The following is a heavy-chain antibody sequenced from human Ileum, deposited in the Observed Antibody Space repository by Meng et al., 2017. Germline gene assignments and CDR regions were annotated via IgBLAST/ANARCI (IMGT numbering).Heavy chain of an antibody. CDR2: IPTDTGNP. D-gene: IGHD2-15*01. CDR3: ARPGGYCSDLDCYPAE. J-gene: IGHJ4*02. V-gene: IGHV7-4-1*02. CDR1: AYTFKTYA. Sequence: QVQLVQTGFDLNEPGASVHVSCNASAYTFKTYAVTGVRHAPGQGLEWMGWIPTDTGNPTYDQGFKGRFVFYLATSINTAYLQISGLKAEDTAVYYCARPGGYCSDLDCYPAEWGQGTLVTVSS.